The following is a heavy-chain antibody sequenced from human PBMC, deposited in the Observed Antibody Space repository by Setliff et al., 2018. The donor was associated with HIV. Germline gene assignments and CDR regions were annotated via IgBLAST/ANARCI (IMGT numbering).Heavy chain of an antibody. Sequence: SETLSLTCDVSGFSISSRYYWGWIRQFPGKGLEWIGSIYYSGSTYYKPSLKSRVTISVDTSKNQFSLRLSSMAAGDTAVYYCARSIVPVASGYYYFEYWGQGTLVTVSS. CDR3: ARSIVPVASGYYYFEY. D-gene: IGHD3-3*01. CDR2: IYYSGST. V-gene: IGHV4-38-2*01. CDR1: GFSISSRYY. J-gene: IGHJ4*02.